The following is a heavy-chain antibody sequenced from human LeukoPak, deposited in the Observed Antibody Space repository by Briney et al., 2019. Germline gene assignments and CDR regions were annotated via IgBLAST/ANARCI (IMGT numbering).Heavy chain of an antibody. CDR3: ARGRYCSSTSCYLWYNY. CDR2: INHSGST. D-gene: IGHD2-2*01. J-gene: IGHJ4*02. CDR1: GGSFSGYY. Sequence: SETLSLTCAVYGGSFSGYYWSWIRQPPGKGLEWIGEINHSGSTNYNPSLKSRVTISVDTSKNQFSLKLSSVTAADTAVYYCARGRYCSSTSCYLWYNYWGQGTLVTVSS. V-gene: IGHV4-34*01.